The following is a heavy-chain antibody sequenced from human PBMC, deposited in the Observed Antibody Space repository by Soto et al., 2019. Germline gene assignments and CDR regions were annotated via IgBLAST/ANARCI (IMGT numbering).Heavy chain of an antibody. J-gene: IGHJ3*02. Sequence: EVQLVESGGGLVQPGGSLRLSCAASGFTFSSYWMSWVRQAPGKGLEWVANIKQDGSEKYYVDSVKGRFTISRDNAKNSLYLKMKCLRAEDTVGYYWASLGSGGSCYFAFDIWGQGTMVTVSS. CDR2: IKQDGSEK. CDR3: ASLGSGGSCYFAFDI. D-gene: IGHD2-15*01. CDR1: GFTFSSYW. V-gene: IGHV3-7*01.